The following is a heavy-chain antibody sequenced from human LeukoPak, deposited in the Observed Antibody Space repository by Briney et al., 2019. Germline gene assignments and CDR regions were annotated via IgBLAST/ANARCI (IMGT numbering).Heavy chain of an antibody. CDR1: GGSFSGYY. V-gene: IGHV4-34*01. Sequence: SETLSLTCAVYGGSFSGYYWSWIRQPPGKGLEWIGEINRSGSTNYNPSLKSRVTISVDTSKNQFSLKLSSLTAADTAVYYCARLGSGRSYYLNYMDVWGKGTTVTISS. D-gene: IGHD1-26*01. CDR3: ARLGSGRSYYLNYMDV. CDR2: INRSGST. J-gene: IGHJ6*03.